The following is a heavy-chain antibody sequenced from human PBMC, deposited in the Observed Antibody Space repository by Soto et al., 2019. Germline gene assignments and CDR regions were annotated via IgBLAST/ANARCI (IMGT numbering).Heavy chain of an antibody. J-gene: IGHJ4*02. CDR2: ISAYYGNT. CDR3: ARVGGTTGKTSNDY. Sequence: QVHLVQSGGEVKKPGASVKVSCKASGYTFTNYGISWVRQAPGQGLEWMGWISAYYGNTTYAQKLQGRATMTTDTSTSTAYMELRSLRSDDTAVYYCARVGGTTGKTSNDYWGQGPLITVSS. D-gene: IGHD1-1*01. V-gene: IGHV1-18*04. CDR1: GYTFTNYG.